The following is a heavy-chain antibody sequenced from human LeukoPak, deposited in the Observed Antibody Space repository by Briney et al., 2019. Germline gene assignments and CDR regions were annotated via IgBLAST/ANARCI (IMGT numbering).Heavy chain of an antibody. V-gene: IGHV3-48*01. J-gene: IGHJ4*02. CDR1: GFTLSSYS. CDR3: ARDVEQWLVRVYYFDY. CDR2: ISSGSTTI. Sequence: PGGSLRLSGATSGFTLSSYSMNWVRQAPGNGLEWVSYISSGSTTIYYADSVKGRFTISRDNAKNSLYLQMNSLRAEDTAVYYCARDVEQWLVRVYYFDYWGQGALVTVPS. D-gene: IGHD6-19*01.